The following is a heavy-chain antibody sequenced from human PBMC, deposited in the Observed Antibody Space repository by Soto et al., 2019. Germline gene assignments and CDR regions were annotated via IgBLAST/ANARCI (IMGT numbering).Heavy chain of an antibody. J-gene: IGHJ4*02. CDR1: GFTFSSYG. V-gene: IGHV3-30*18. CDR2: ISYDGSNK. D-gene: IGHD3-10*01. CDR3: AKDQYGFGEPDY. Sequence: GGSLRLSCAASGFTFSSYGMHWVRQAPGKGLEWVAVISYDGSNKYYADSVKGRFTISRDNSKNTLYLQMNSLGAEDTAVYYCAKDQYGFGEPDYWGQGTLVTVSS.